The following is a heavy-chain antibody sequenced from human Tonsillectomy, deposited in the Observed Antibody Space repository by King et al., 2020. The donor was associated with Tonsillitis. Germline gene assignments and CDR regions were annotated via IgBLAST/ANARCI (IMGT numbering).Heavy chain of an antibody. CDR2: IKSKTDGGTT. CDR3: NTLMTTVTNDAFDI. CDR1: GFTFSNAW. Sequence: EVQLVESGGGLVKPGGSLRLSCAASGFTFSNAWMNWVRQAPGKGLEWVGRIKSKTDGGTTDYAAPVTGRFTISRDDSKNTLYLQMNSLKTEDTAVYYCNTLMTTVTNDAFDIWGQGTMVTVSS. D-gene: IGHD4-17*01. J-gene: IGHJ3*02. V-gene: IGHV3-15*01.